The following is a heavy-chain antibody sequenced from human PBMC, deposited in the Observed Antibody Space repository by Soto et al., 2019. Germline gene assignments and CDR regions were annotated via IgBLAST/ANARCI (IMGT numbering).Heavy chain of an antibody. CDR1: GDSVSSNSAA. D-gene: IGHD6-19*01. CDR2: TYYRSKWYN. Sequence: SQTLSLTCVIPGDSVSSNSAAWNWIRQSPSRGLEWLGRTYYRSKWYNDYAVSVKSRITINPDTSKNQFSLQLNSVTPEDTAAYYCASDHRSTGAGTSDALDIRGHVKMVT. CDR3: ASDHRSTGAGTSDALDI. V-gene: IGHV6-1*01. J-gene: IGHJ3*02.